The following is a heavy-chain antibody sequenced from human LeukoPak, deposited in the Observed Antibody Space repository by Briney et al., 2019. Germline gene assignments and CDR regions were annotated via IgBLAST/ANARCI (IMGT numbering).Heavy chain of an antibody. CDR2: MYFSGSP. D-gene: IGHD5-18*01. J-gene: IGHJ4*02. V-gene: IGHV4-59*01. CDR1: GGSIGTYS. Sequence: SETLSLTCTVSGGSIGTYSWSWIRQPPGKGLEWIGYMYFSGSPNYNPSLKSRVTISVDTSKNQFSLRLSSVTAADTAVYYCARAQLTYSNGHSYYFDHWGQGTLVTVSS. CDR3: ARAQLTYSNGHSYYFDH.